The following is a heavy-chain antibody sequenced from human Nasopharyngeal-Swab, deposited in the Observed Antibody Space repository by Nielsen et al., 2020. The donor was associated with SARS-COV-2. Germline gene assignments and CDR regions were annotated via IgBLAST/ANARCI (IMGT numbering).Heavy chain of an antibody. CDR3: TKGRADYSNPSFDN. J-gene: IGHJ4*02. V-gene: IGHV3-9*01. D-gene: IGHD4-11*01. CDR2: ITWNGAG. Sequence: SMKISCAASGFTFSSYAMSWVRQVPGKGLERVSGITWNGAGAYTDSVKGRFTISRDNARSSMYLQMNSLRAEDTALYYCTKGRADYSNPSFDNWGQGTLVTVSS. CDR1: GFTFSSYA.